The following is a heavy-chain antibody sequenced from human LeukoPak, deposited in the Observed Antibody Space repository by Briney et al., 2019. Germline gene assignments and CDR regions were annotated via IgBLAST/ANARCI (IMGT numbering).Heavy chain of an antibody. V-gene: IGHV3-11*06. Sequence: GGSLRLSCAASGFIFSDYYMSWVRQAPGKGLGWFSYISSSSNYAYYADSVKGRFTISRDNANNSLYLQMSSLRVEDTAVYYCARVNKLWAAVVGTREYFDYWGQGTLVTVSS. CDR1: GFIFSDYY. D-gene: IGHD6-19*01. J-gene: IGHJ4*02. CDR3: ARVNKLWAAVVGTREYFDY. CDR2: ISSSSNYA.